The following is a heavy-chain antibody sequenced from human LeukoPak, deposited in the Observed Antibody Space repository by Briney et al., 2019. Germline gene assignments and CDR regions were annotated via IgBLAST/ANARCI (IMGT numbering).Heavy chain of an antibody. Sequence: SQTLSLTCAVSGGSISSYYWSWIRQPPGKGLEWIGYIYYSGSTNYNPSLKSRVTISVDTSKNQSSLKLSSVTAADTAVYYCASPLPGATTYYFDYWGQGTLVTVSS. CDR3: ASPLPGATTYYFDY. V-gene: IGHV4-59*01. J-gene: IGHJ4*02. D-gene: IGHD1-26*01. CDR2: IYYSGST. CDR1: GGSISSYY.